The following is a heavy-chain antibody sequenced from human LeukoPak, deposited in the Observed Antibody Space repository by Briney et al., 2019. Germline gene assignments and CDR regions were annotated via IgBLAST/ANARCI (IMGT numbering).Heavy chain of an antibody. Sequence: LPGGSLRLSCAASGFTFSSYEMNWVRQAPGKGLEWVSYISSSGSTIYYADSVKGRFTISRDNAKNSLYLQMNSLRAEDTAVYYCARTPSFIAAASAEYFQHWGQGTLVTVSS. CDR2: ISSSGSTI. CDR1: GFTFSSYE. D-gene: IGHD6-13*01. J-gene: IGHJ1*01. V-gene: IGHV3-48*03. CDR3: ARTPSFIAAASAEYFQH.